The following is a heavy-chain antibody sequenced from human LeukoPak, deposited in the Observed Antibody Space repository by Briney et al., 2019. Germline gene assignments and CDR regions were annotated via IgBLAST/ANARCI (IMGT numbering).Heavy chain of an antibody. Sequence: PGGSLRLSCAASGFTFSSYAMSWVRQAPGKGLEWVSVIYSGGSTYYADSVKGRFTISRDNSKNTLYLQMNSLRAEDTAVYYCAPYGHFDYWGQGTLVTVSS. V-gene: IGHV3-66*01. CDR1: GFTFSSYA. CDR3: APYGHFDY. D-gene: IGHD3-10*01. J-gene: IGHJ4*02. CDR2: IYSGGST.